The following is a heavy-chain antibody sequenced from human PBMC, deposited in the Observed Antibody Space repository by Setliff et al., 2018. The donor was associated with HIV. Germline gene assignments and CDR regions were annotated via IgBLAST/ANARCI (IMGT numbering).Heavy chain of an antibody. CDR3: VRTGLGLREVLSPGV. D-gene: IGHD3-10*01. Sequence: GGSLRLSCAASGSTFSNYWMSWVRQAPGKGPEWVANIKQDGSEKYYVESVMGRFTISRDNAKNSLYLQMNSLRVEDTAVYYCVRTGLGLREVLSPGVWGTGTTVTVSS. CDR2: IKQDGSEK. CDR1: GSTFSNYW. J-gene: IGHJ6*04. V-gene: IGHV3-7*03.